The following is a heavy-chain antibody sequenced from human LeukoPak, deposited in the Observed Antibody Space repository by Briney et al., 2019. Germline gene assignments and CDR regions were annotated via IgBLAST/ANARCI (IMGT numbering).Heavy chain of an antibody. V-gene: IGHV3-53*01. CDR3: ARDLSSSWGGGMDV. CDR1: GFTVSSNY. CDR2: IYSGGTT. Sequence: PGGSLRLSCAASGFTVSSNYMSWVRQAPGKGLEWVSVIYSGGTTYYADSVKGRFTISRDNSKNTLYLQMNSLRAEDTAAYYCARDLSSSWGGGMDVWGEGTTVTVSS. J-gene: IGHJ6*04. D-gene: IGHD6-13*01.